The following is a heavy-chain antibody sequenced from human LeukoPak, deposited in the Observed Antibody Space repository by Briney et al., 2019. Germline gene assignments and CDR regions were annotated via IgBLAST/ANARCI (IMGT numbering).Heavy chain of an antibody. CDR3: ATTIKDYYDSSGYLDY. J-gene: IGHJ4*02. D-gene: IGHD3-22*01. CDR1: GYTFTSYG. V-gene: IGHV1-18*01. CDR2: ISAYNGNT. Sequence: ASVKVSCKASGYTFTSYGISWVRHAPGQGLEWMGWISAYNGNTNYAQKLQGRVTMTTDTSTSTAYMELRSLRSDDTALYYCATTIKDYYDSSGYLDYWGQGTLVTVSS.